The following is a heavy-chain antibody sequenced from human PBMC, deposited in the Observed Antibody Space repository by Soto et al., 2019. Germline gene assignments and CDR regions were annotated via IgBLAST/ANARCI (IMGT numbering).Heavy chain of an antibody. J-gene: IGHJ5*01. CDR3: AKGPPRSRNNWYDC. Sequence: GGSLRLSCAASGFTFSSYAMSWVRQAPGRGLEWVSAISGSGASTYYADSVKGRFTIPRDNSKNTLSLQMNSLRAEDTAVYYCAKGPPRSRNNWYDCWGQGTLVTVSS. V-gene: IGHV3-23*01. CDR1: GFTFSSYA. D-gene: IGHD6-13*01. CDR2: ISGSGAST.